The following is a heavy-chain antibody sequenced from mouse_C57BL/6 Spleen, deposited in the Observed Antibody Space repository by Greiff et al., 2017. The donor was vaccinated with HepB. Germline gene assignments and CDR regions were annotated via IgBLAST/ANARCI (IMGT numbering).Heavy chain of an antibody. V-gene: IGHV1-19*01. CDR2: INPYNGGT. Sequence: EVKLVESGPVLVKPGASVKMSCKASGYTFTDYYMNWVKQSHGKSLEWIGVINPYNGGTSYNQKFKGKATLTVDKSSSTAYMELNSLTSEDSAVYYCAREDYDSFAYWGQGTLVTVSA. D-gene: IGHD2-4*01. CDR1: GYTFTDYY. J-gene: IGHJ3*01. CDR3: AREDYDSFAY.